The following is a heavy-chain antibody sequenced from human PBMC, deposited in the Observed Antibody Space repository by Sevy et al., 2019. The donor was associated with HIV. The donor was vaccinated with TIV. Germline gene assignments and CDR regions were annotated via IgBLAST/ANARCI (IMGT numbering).Heavy chain of an antibody. CDR2: INTNTGNP. D-gene: IGHD6-6*01. J-gene: IGHJ4*02. CDR3: ARVSSSSSDFIQSLRYPYYFDY. V-gene: IGHV7-4-1*02. Sequence: ASVKVSCKASGYTFTSYAMNWVRQAPGQGLEWMGWINTNTGNPTYAQGFTGRFVFSLDTSVSTAYLQISSLKAEDTAVYYCARVSSSSSDFIQSLRYPYYFDYWGQGTLVTVSS. CDR1: GYTFTSYA.